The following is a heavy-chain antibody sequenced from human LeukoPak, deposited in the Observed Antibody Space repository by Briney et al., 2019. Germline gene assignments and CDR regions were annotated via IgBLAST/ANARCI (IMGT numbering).Heavy chain of an antibody. CDR2: INAGNGNT. V-gene: IGHV1-3*01. CDR3: ATVTTNTFDY. Sequence: AASVKASCKASGYTFTSYAMHWVRQAPGQRLEWMGWINAGNGNTKYSQKFLGRVTITRDTSASTAYMELSSLRSEDTAVYYCATVTTNTFDYWGQGTLVTVSS. D-gene: IGHD4-17*01. CDR1: GYTFTSYA. J-gene: IGHJ4*02.